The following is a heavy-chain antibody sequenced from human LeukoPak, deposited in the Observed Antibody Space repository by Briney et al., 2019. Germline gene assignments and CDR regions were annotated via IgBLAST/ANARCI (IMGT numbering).Heavy chain of an antibody. V-gene: IGHV4-59*01. J-gene: IGHJ3*02. CDR3: ARDGSSDAFDI. CDR1: GGSISSYY. CDR2: IYYSGST. D-gene: IGHD6-25*01. Sequence: PSETLSLTCTVSGGSISSYYWSWTRQPPGKGLEWIGYIYYSGSTNYNPSLKSRVTISVDTSKNQFSLKLSSVTAADTAVYYCARDGSSDAFDIWGQGTMVTVSS.